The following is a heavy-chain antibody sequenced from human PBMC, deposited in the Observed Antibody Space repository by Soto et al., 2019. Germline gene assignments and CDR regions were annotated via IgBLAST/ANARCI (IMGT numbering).Heavy chain of an antibody. Sequence: GGSLRLSCAASGFTFSSYAMHWVRQAPGKGLEWVAVISYDGSNKYYADSMKGRFTISRDNSKNTLYLQMNSLRAEDTAVYYCARIIKYYYDSSGYHDIFDYWGQGTLVTVSS. CDR2: ISYDGSNK. CDR1: GFTFSSYA. CDR3: ARIIKYYYDSSGYHDIFDY. V-gene: IGHV3-30-3*01. J-gene: IGHJ4*02. D-gene: IGHD3-22*01.